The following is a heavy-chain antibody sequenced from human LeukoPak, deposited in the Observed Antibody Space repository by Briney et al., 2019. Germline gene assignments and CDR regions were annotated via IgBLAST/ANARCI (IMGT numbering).Heavy chain of an antibody. CDR2: IKQDGSEK. J-gene: IGHJ6*03. Sequence: GGSLRLSCAASGFTFSSYWMSWVRQAPGKGLEWVANIKQDGSEKYYVDSVKGRFTISRDNAKNSLYLQMNSLRAEDTAVYYCARGRSGTSFLYYYYYYMDVWGKGTTVTVSS. D-gene: IGHD2-2*01. V-gene: IGHV3-7*01. CDR1: GFTFSSYW. CDR3: ARGRSGTSFLYYYYYYMDV.